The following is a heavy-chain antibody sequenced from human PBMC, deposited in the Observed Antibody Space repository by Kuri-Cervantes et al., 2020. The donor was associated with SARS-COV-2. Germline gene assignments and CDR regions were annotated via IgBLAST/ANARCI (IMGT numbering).Heavy chain of an antibody. CDR3: ARGGIAVAGEGWYFDL. D-gene: IGHD6-19*01. CDR1: GFTFNTYG. J-gene: IGHJ2*01. V-gene: IGHV3-33*01. CDR2: IWYDGSNK. Sequence: GESLKISCAASGFTFNTYGMHWVRQAPGKGLEWVAVIWYDGSNKYYADSVKGRFTISRDNSKNTLYLQMNSLSAEDMAVYYCARGGIAVAGEGWYFDLWGRGTLVTVSS.